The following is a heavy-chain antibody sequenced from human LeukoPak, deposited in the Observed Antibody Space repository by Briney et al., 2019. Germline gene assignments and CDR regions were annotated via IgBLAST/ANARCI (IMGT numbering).Heavy chain of an antibody. CDR1: GGSISSSSYY. CDR3: ARGAPPQN. CDR2: VYYTGAS. V-gene: IGHV4-39*07. J-gene: IGHJ4*02. Sequence: PSQTLSLTCTVSGGSISSSSYYWGWIRQPPGKGLEWIGSVYYTGASYYNPSLKSRVTISIDTSKNHFSLNLTSVTAADTAVYYCARGAPPQNWGQGALVTVSS.